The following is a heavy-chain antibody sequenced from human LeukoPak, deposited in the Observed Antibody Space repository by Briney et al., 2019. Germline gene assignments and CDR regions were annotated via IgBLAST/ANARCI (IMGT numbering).Heavy chain of an antibody. Sequence: QTGGSLRLSCAASGFTFSSYAMSWVRQAPGKGLEWVSAISGSGGSIYYADSVKGRFTISRDNAKNSLYLQMNSLRAEDTAVYYCARGCGSTSCWYLDYWGQGTLVTVSS. V-gene: IGHV3-23*01. D-gene: IGHD2-2*01. CDR3: ARGCGSTSCWYLDY. CDR2: ISGSGGSI. CDR1: GFTFSSYA. J-gene: IGHJ4*02.